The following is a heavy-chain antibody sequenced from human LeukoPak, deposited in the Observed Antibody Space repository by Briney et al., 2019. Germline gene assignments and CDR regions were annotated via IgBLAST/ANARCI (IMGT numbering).Heavy chain of an antibody. CDR2: IIPVLETS. Sequence: SVKVSCKASGGTFSSYGISWVRQAPGQGLEWMGRIIPVLETSNYAQKFQGRITMTADKSTYTAYMVLSSLKSEDTAVYYCASGGYFYGHINWFDPWGQGTLVTVSS. CDR1: GGTFSSYG. D-gene: IGHD3-10*01. V-gene: IGHV1-69*04. J-gene: IGHJ5*02. CDR3: ASGGYFYGHINWFDP.